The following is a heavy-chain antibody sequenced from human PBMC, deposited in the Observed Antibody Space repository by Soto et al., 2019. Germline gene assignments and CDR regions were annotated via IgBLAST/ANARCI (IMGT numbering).Heavy chain of an antibody. CDR2: INHSGST. J-gene: IGHJ6*02. D-gene: IGHD2-2*01. V-gene: IGHV4-34*01. Sequence: SETLSRTCAFYVVSFSGYYWSWIRHPPGKGLEWIGEINHSGSTNYNPSLKSRVTISVDTSKNQFSLKLSYVTAADTAVYYCARGRGRSTLFYYYGKDGWGQG. CDR1: VVSFSGYY. CDR3: ARGRGRSTLFYYYGKDG.